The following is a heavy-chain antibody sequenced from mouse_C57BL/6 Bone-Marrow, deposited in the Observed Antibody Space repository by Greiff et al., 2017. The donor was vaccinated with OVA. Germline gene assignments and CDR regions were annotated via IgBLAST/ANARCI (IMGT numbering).Heavy chain of an antibody. CDR2: INPSSGET. CDR1: GYTFTSYW. CDR3: ASWGFDV. J-gene: IGHJ1*03. Sequence: QVQLQQSGAELVKPGASVKLSCKASGYTFTSYWMQWVNQRPGQGLEWIGNINPSSGETNYNQKFKDKATLTEDKSSSTAYMQLSSLTYEDSAVYYSASWGFDVWGTGTTVTVSS. V-gene: IGHV1-7*01.